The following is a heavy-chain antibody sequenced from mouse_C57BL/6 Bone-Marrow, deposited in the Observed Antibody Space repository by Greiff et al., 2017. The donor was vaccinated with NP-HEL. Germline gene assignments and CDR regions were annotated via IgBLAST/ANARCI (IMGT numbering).Heavy chain of an antibody. D-gene: IGHD1-1*01. J-gene: IGHJ3*01. CDR1: GYTFTSYG. Sequence: VHLVESGAELARPGASVKLSCKASGYTFTSYGISWVKQRTGQGLEWIGEIYPRSGNTYYNEKFKGKATLTADKSSSTAYMELRSLTSEDSAVYFCARSPIYYYGSSYPFAYWGQGTLVTVSA. CDR3: ARSPIYYYGSSYPFAY. CDR2: IYPRSGNT. V-gene: IGHV1-81*01.